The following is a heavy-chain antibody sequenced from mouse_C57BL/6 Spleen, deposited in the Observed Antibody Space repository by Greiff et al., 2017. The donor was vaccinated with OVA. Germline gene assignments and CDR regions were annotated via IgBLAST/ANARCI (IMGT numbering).Heavy chain of an antibody. V-gene: IGHV2-2*01. Sequence: QVQLQQSGPGLVQPSQSLSITCTVSGFSLTSYGVHWVRQSPGKGLEWLGVIWSGGSTDYNAAFISRLSISKDNSKSQVFFKMNSLQADDKAIYYCAGDYYGSAYYAMDYWGQGTSVTVSS. CDR2: IWSGGST. D-gene: IGHD1-1*01. CDR3: AGDYYGSAYYAMDY. CDR1: GFSLTSYG. J-gene: IGHJ4*01.